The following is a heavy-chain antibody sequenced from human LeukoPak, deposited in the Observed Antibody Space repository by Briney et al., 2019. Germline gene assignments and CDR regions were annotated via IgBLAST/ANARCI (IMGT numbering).Heavy chain of an antibody. CDR1: GDSISSYD. V-gene: IGHV4-4*07. J-gene: IGHJ6*02. D-gene: IGHD6-13*01. CDR3: AKGGSSWAPGGAYYYYYGMDV. CDR2: IYASGST. Sequence: SETLSLTCTVSGDSISSYDWSWIRQPAGKGLEWIGRIYASGSTSHNPSFKSRVTMSVDTSKGQFSLKLSSVTAADTAVYYCAKGGSSWAPGGAYYYYYGMDVWGQGTTVTVSS.